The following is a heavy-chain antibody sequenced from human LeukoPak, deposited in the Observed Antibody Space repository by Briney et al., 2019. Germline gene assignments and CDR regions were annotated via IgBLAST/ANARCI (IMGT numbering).Heavy chain of an antibody. CDR3: ARHPTVTSFLFDY. D-gene: IGHD4-17*01. V-gene: IGHV4-39*01. J-gene: IGHJ4*02. CDR1: GGSVSSHTYY. CDR2: IYYSGNT. Sequence: PSETLSLTCTVSGGSVSSHTYYWGWIRQPPGKGLEWIGSIYYSGNTYYNPSLKSRVTTSVDTSKKRFSLKLRSVTAADTAVYYCARHPTVTSFLFDYWGQGTLVTVSS.